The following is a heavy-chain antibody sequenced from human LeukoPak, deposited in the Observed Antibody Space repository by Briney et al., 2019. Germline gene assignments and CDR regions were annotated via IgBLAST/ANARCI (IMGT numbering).Heavy chain of an antibody. D-gene: IGHD3-22*01. Sequence: PGGSLRLSCAASGFTFSNFAMHWVRQAPGKGLEYVSVISRNGGSTYYAKSVKGRFTISRDNSKNTLYLQMGSLRAEDMAVYYCARETYYYHSSGYYTAFDMWGQGTMVTASS. J-gene: IGHJ3*02. CDR3: ARETYYYHSSGYYTAFDM. V-gene: IGHV3-64*01. CDR2: ISRNGGST. CDR1: GFTFSNFA.